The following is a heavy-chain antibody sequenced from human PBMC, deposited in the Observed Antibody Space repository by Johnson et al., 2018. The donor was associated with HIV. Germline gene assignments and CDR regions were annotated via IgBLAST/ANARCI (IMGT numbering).Heavy chain of an antibody. D-gene: IGHD6-13*01. CDR1: GFTFSNYD. J-gene: IGHJ3*02. CDR2: IGTAGAT. V-gene: IGHV3-13*01. CDR3: ARGFEVAAGWGAFDI. Sequence: VQLVESGGDWVQRGGSLRLSCAASGFTFSNYDIHWVRQATGKGLEWVSTIGTAGATYYQGSVKGRFTISRQNAKNSLYLQINSLRAGDTAVYYCARGFEVAAGWGAFDIWGQGTMVTVSS.